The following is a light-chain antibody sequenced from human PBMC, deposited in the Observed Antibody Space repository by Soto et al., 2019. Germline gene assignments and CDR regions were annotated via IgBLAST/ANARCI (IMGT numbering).Light chain of an antibody. V-gene: IGKV1-5*03. CDR3: QHYNSYSEA. Sequence: DIQMTQSPSTLSASVGERVTITCRASQSLNNYLAWYQQKPGKAPKLLIYKASTLKSGVPSRFSGSGSGTEFTLTISSLQPDDFATYYCQHYNSYSEAFGQGTKVDI. CDR2: KAS. J-gene: IGKJ1*01. CDR1: QSLNNY.